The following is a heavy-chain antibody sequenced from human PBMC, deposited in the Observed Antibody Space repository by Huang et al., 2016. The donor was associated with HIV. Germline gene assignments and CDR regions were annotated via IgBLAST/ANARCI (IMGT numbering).Heavy chain of an antibody. CDR3: ARHREGPVAYYSGWGSHLNYMDV. CDR1: GGSIRSSDYH. Sequence: QLLLQESGPGLVKPSEALALTCAVSGGSIRSSDYHWGWIRQPPGKGLEGIGSIYYKGRTHYSPALKSRVTIAVDTSKNLFFLNLTSMTAADTAVYYCARHREGPVAYYSGWGSHLNYMDVWGRGRTVVVSS. V-gene: IGHV4-39*01. D-gene: IGHD3-10*01. CDR2: IYYKGRT. J-gene: IGHJ6*03.